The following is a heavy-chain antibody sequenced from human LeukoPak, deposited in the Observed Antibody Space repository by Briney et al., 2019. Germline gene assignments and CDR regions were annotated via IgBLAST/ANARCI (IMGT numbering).Heavy chain of an antibody. V-gene: IGHV3-15*01. Sequence: GGSLRLSCAASGFTFSNAWLSWVRQAPGKGLEWVGRIKSKTDGGTTDYAAPVKGRFTISRDDSKNTLYLQMNSLKTEDTAVYYCTACGGDCLVDYWGQGTLVTVSS. CDR3: TACGGDCLVDY. CDR1: GFTFSNAW. CDR2: IKSKTDGGTT. J-gene: IGHJ4*02. D-gene: IGHD2-21*02.